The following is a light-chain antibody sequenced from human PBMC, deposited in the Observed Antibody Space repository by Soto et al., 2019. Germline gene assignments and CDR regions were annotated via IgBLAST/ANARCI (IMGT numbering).Light chain of an antibody. J-gene: IGLJ2*01. V-gene: IGLV3-1*01. CDR1: KLGDRY. CDR3: QAWDSSTVV. CDR2: QDD. Sequence: SYELTQPPSVSVSPGQTASITCSGDKLGDRYVCWYQQKPGQSPVLVIYQDDKRPSGIPERFSGSNSGNTATLTISGTQAMDEADYYCQAWDSSTVVFGGGTKVTVL.